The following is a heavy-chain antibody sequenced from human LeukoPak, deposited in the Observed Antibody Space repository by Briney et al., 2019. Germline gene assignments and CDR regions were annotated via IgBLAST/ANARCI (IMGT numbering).Heavy chain of an antibody. Sequence: GGSLRLSWAASGFTFSSYAMSWVRQAPGKGLEWVSAISGSGGSTYYADSVKGRFTISRDNSKNTLYLQMNSLRAEDTAVYYCAKTPPEVGATYYFDYWGQGTLVTVSS. J-gene: IGHJ4*02. CDR1: GFTFSSYA. CDR2: ISGSGGST. V-gene: IGHV3-23*01. D-gene: IGHD1-26*01. CDR3: AKTPPEVGATYYFDY.